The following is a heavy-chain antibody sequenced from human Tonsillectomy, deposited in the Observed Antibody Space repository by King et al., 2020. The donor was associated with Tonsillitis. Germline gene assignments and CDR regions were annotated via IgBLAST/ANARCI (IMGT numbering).Heavy chain of an antibody. Sequence: VQLVESGGGLVQPGGSLRLSCAASGFTFSGYWMAWVRQAPGKRLEWVANIKQDESDKNYVDSVKGRFTISRDNAKNSLYLQMNNLRVDDTAMYYCARDVSGNLDYWGQGTLVTVSS. V-gene: IGHV3-7*01. CDR1: GFTFSGYW. CDR2: IKQDESDK. CDR3: ARDVSGNLDY. J-gene: IGHJ4*02. D-gene: IGHD1-26*01.